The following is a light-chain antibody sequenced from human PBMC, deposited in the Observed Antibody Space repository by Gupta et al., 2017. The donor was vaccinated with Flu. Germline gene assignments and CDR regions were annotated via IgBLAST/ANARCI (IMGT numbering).Light chain of an antibody. V-gene: IGLV3-19*01. CDR2: DKN. CDR1: SVTSYY. CDR3: NSRDSSGNVV. Sequence: GQTVRIRSQSDSVTSYYASWYQQNPGQAPVLVIYDKNNRPSGIPDRFSGSSSGNTASLTITGAQAEDEADYYCNSRDSSGNVVFGGGTKLTVL. J-gene: IGLJ2*01.